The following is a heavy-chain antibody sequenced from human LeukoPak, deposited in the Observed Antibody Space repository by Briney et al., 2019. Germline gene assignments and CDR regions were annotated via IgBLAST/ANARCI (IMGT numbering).Heavy chain of an antibody. J-gene: IGHJ4*02. V-gene: IGHV3-23*01. CDR3: AKGATGYCSSSSCLYYFDY. CDR2: IGNSGGST. D-gene: IGHD2-2*01. Sequence: GGSLRLSCAASGFTFSTYAMSWVRQAPGKGLEWVSNIGNSGGSTYYADSVKGRFTISRDNSKNTLYLQMNSLRAEDTAVYYCAKGATGYCSSSSCLYYFDYWGQGTLVTVSS. CDR1: GFTFSTYA.